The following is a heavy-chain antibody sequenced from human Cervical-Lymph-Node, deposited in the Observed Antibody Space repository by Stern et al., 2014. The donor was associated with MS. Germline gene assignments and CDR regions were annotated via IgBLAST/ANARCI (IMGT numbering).Heavy chain of an antibody. J-gene: IGHJ4*02. D-gene: IGHD1-14*01. CDR3: ATTPLSGFDY. Sequence: QMQLLQSGGEVKEPGASVNVSCKTSGYTFTNYGIAWVRQAPRQGLEWMGWISGYKGETHYAQKVQGRVTMTRDTSTSTAYMELRSLTSDDTAVYYCATTPLSGFDYWGQGTLVTVSS. CDR1: GYTFTNYG. CDR2: ISGYKGET. V-gene: IGHV1-18*01.